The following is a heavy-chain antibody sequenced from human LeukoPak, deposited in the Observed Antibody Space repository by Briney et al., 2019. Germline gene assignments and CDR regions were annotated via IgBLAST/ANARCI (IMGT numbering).Heavy chain of an antibody. J-gene: IGHJ4*02. Sequence: PSETLSLTCTVSGGSISSYYWSWIRQPPGKGLEWIGYIYYSGSTNYNPSLKSRVTISVDTSKNQFSLKLSYVTAADTAVYYCARAEYYFDYWGQGTLVTVSS. V-gene: IGHV4-59*01. CDR3: ARAEYYFDY. CDR2: IYYSGST. CDR1: GGSISSYY.